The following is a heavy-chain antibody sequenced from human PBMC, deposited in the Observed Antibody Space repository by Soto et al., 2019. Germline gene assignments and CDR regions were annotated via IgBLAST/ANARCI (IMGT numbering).Heavy chain of an antibody. V-gene: IGHV3-30-3*01. D-gene: IGHD4-17*01. CDR1: GFTFSSYA. J-gene: IGHJ6*02. CDR3: ARDNDYGDSNLIKSYYFYYGMDV. CDR2: ISYDGSNK. Sequence: GGSLRLSCAASGFTFSSYAMHWVRQAPGKGLEWVAVISYDGSNKYYADSVKGRFTISRDNSKNTLYLQMNSLRAEDTAVYYCARDNDYGDSNLIKSYYFYYGMDVWGQGTTVTVSS.